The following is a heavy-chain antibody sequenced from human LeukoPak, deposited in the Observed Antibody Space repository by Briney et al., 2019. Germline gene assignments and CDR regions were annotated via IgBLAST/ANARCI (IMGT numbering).Heavy chain of an antibody. J-gene: IGHJ4*02. Sequence: PSETLSLTCTVSGGSISSSNYYWGWIRQPPGKGLDWIGYIYYSGSTNYNPSLKSRVTISVDTSKNQFSLKLSSVTAADTAVYYCAKLYYYDSSGYQYYFDYWGQGTLVTVSS. D-gene: IGHD3-22*01. CDR1: GGSISSSNYY. CDR2: IYYSGST. CDR3: AKLYYYDSSGYQYYFDY. V-gene: IGHV4-39*01.